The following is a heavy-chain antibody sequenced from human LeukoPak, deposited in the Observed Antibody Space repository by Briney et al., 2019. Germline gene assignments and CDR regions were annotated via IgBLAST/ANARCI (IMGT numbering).Heavy chain of an antibody. CDR2: ISRNSAT. J-gene: IGHJ4*02. Sequence: PGGSLRLSCAASGFTFSSYAMSWVRQAPGKGPEWVSTISRNSATWYADSVMGRFTISRDNSKSTLYLQMNSLRGEDTALYYCADFGSGSYIFDYWGQGSLVTVSS. V-gene: IGHV3-23*01. D-gene: IGHD3-10*01. CDR1: GFTFSSYA. CDR3: ADFGSGSYIFDY.